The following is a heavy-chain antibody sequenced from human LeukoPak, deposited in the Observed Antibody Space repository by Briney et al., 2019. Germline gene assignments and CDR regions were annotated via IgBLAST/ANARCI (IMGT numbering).Heavy chain of an antibody. D-gene: IGHD3-22*01. CDR1: GGSISSGSYY. CDR2: IYTSGST. V-gene: IGHV4-61*02. J-gene: IGHJ4*02. CDR3: ARLFGKPGFYYDSSGYSFDY. Sequence: SETLSLTCTVSGGSISSGSYYWSWIRQPAGKGLEWIGRIYTSGSTNYNPSLKSRVTISVDTSKNQFSLKLSSVTAADTAVYYCARLFGKPGFYYDSSGYSFDYWGQGTLVTVSS.